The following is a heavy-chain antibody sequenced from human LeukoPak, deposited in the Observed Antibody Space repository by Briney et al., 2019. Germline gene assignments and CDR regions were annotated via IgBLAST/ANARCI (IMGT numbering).Heavy chain of an antibody. J-gene: IGHJ4*02. CDR2: IRSDGSSK. D-gene: IGHD4-17*01. Sequence: GRSLRLSCAASGFTFSILVLHCVPQAPGKGLEWVALIRSDGSSKNYADSVKGRFTISRDTSKNPVHLQMNNLRAEDTAVYYCAKWSGDYPSYYLDYWGQGTLVTVSS. CDR1: GFTFSILV. V-gene: IGHV3-33*06. CDR3: AKWSGDYPSYYLDY.